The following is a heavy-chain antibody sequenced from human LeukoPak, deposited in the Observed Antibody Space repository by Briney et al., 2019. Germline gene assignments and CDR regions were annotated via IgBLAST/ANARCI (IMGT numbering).Heavy chain of an antibody. CDR3: ASNDYGDYVGYY. Sequence: PMASVTVSCKASGGTFSSYAISWVRQAPGQGLEWMGGIIPIFGTANYAQKFQGRVTITADESTSTAYMELSSLRSEDTAVYYCASNDYGDYVGYYWGQGTLVTVSS. D-gene: IGHD4-17*01. CDR2: IIPIFGTA. J-gene: IGHJ4*02. V-gene: IGHV1-69*13. CDR1: GGTFSSYA.